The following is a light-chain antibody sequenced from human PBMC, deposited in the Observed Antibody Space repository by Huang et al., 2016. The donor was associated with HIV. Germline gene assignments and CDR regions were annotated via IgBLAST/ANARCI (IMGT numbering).Light chain of an antibody. CDR1: QSVSRN. CDR3: QQYNDWRT. V-gene: IGKV3-15*01. Sequence: EIVMTQSPATLSLSPGARATLSCRASQSVSRNLAWYQQKPGQAPRPLIYGAFTRANGVPDRFSGSGSGTDFRLTISSLQPEDFGLYYCQQYNDWRTFGPGTKVEI. CDR2: GAF. J-gene: IGKJ1*01.